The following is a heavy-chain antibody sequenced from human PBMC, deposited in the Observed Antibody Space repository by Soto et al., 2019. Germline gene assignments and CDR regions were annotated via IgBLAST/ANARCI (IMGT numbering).Heavy chain of an antibody. Sequence: VGSLRLSCSASGFICSSYDMSWVRQAPGKGLEWVSTILVGGSTHYEDSVTGRFTISRDTSKNTVFLQMNSLTAGDTAVYYCAKATAPSGGAFDICGQGTMVTVSS. CDR2: ILVGGST. CDR3: AKATAPSGGAFDI. CDR1: GFICSSYD. D-gene: IGHD1-1*01. J-gene: IGHJ3*02. V-gene: IGHV3-23*01.